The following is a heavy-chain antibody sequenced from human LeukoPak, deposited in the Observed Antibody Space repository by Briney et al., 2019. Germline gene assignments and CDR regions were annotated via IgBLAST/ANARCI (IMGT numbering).Heavy chain of an antibody. D-gene: IGHD3-9*01. J-gene: IGHJ4*02. CDR3: AKGNKPGWGYYKGYFDY. CDR2: IYSGGST. V-gene: IGHV3-66*01. CDR1: EFSVGSNY. Sequence: GGSLRLSCAASEFSVGSNYMTWVRQAPGKGLEWVSLIYSGGSTYYADSVKGRFTISRDNSKNTLYLQMNSLRAEDTAVYYCAKGNKPGWGYYKGYFDYWGQGTLVTVSS.